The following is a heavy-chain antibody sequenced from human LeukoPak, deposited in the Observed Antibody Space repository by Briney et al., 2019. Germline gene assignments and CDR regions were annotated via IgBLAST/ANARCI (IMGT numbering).Heavy chain of an antibody. CDR3: ARRLSWFGELKNRDY. Sequence: ASVKVSCKASGYTFTGYCMHWVRQAPGQGLEWMGWINPNSGGTNYAQKFQGRVTMTRDTSISTAYMELSRLRSDDTAVYYCARRLSWFGELKNRDYWGQGTLVTVSS. V-gene: IGHV1-2*02. D-gene: IGHD3-10*01. J-gene: IGHJ4*02. CDR1: GYTFTGYC. CDR2: INPNSGGT.